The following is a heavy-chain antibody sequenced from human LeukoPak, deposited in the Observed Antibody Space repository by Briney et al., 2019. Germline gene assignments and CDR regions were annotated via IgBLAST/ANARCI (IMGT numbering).Heavy chain of an antibody. CDR3: ARLTPDYGDYSPFDY. CDR2: IKHDGSEK. D-gene: IGHD4-17*01. CDR1: GFIFTNYF. V-gene: IGHV3-7*01. J-gene: IGHJ4*02. Sequence: PGGSLRLSCAASGFIFTNYFMSWVRQAPGKGLEWVASIKHDGSEKYYVDSVRGRFTISRDNTMNSLYLQMSSLRAEDTAVYYCARLTPDYGDYSPFDYWGQGTLVTVSS.